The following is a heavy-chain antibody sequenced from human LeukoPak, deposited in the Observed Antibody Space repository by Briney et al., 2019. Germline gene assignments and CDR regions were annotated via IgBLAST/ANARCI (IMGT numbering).Heavy chain of an antibody. CDR1: GFSVSNNY. CDR2: IYSGGST. CDR3: ASDSYSPEYFQH. J-gene: IGHJ1*01. Sequence: GGSLRLSCAASGFSVSNNYMSWVRRAPGKGLEWVSVIYSGGSTFYADSVKGRFTISRDNSKNTLYLQMNSLRAGDTAVYYCASDSYSPEYFQHWGQGTLVTVSS. D-gene: IGHD2-15*01. V-gene: IGHV3-66*01.